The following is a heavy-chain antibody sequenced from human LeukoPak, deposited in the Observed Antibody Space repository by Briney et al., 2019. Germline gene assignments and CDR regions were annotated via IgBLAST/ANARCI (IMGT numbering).Heavy chain of an antibody. CDR1: GFTFSSYG. J-gene: IGHJ6*02. CDR2: IWYDGSNK. CDR3: GAVADLYYYGMDV. Sequence: GGSLRLSCAASGFTFSSYGMHWVRQAPGKGLEWVAVIWYDGSNKYYADSVKGRFTISRDNSKNTLYLQMNSLRAEDTAVYYCGAVADLYYYGMDVWGQGTTVTVSS. V-gene: IGHV3-33*01. D-gene: IGHD6-19*01.